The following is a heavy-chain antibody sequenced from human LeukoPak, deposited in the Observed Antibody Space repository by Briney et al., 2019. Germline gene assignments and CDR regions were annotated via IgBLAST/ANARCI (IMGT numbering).Heavy chain of an antibody. J-gene: IGHJ5*02. CDR2: FDPEDGET. CDR1: GYTLTELS. CDR3: ATVAFPLLAPKYCSGGSCYGNWFDP. D-gene: IGHD2-15*01. Sequence: ASVKVSCKVSGYTLTELSMRWVRQAPGKGLEWMGGFDPEDGETIYAQKFQGRVTMTEDTSTDTAYMELSSLRSEDTAVYYCATVAFPLLAPKYCSGGSCYGNWFDPWGQGTLVTVSS. V-gene: IGHV1-24*01.